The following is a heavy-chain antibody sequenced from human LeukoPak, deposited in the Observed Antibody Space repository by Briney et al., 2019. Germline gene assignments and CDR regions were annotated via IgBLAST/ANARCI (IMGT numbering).Heavy chain of an antibody. J-gene: IGHJ4*02. D-gene: IGHD6-19*01. CDR3: AGGLGSGWRY. V-gene: IGHV3-48*03. CDR1: VSAFRRYE. CDR2: ISNTGNTI. Sequence: GGSLRLSCTTYVSAFRRYEMNGMREAPGKGREWVSYISNTGNTIYYTDSVKGRFTISRDNAKNSLYLQMNSLREEDTALYYCAGGLGSGWRYWGQGTPVTVSS.